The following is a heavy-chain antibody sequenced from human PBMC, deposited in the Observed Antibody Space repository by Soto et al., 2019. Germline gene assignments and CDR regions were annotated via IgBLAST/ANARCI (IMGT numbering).Heavy chain of an antibody. CDR1: GFSLSTSGVG. J-gene: IGHJ4*02. CDR2: IYWDDDK. Sequence: QITLKESGPTLVKPTQTLTLTCTFSGFSLSTSGVGVGWIRQPPGKALEWLALIYWDDDKRYSPSLKRRLTITKHTSKNQVVLTMTNMDPVDTATYYCAHRRSRNYGAYGVYWGQGTLVTVSS. CDR3: AHRRSRNYGAYGVY. D-gene: IGHD4-17*01. V-gene: IGHV2-5*02.